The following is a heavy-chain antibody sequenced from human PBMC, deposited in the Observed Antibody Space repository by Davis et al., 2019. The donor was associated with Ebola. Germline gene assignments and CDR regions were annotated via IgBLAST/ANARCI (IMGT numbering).Heavy chain of an antibody. CDR1: GFTVSTNY. CDR2: IYSGDYK. Sequence: GESLKISCAASGFTVSTNYMSWVRQAPGKGLEWVSVIYSGDYKYYTDSVRGRFTISRDTSKNTLYLQMNSLRVEDTAVYYCARGGGGSGSADYWGQGTLVTVSS. V-gene: IGHV3-66*01. CDR3: ARGGGGSGSADY. J-gene: IGHJ4*02. D-gene: IGHD3-10*01.